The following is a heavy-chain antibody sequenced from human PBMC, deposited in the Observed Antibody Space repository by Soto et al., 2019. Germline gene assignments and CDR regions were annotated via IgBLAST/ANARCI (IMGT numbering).Heavy chain of an antibody. CDR2: VHHSWGS. J-gene: IGHJ6*02. Sequence: QVQLQESGPGLVKPSETMSLSCTVSGGSISSYYWSWFRPSPGKRMEWIGYVHHSWGSSYNPSLQGRVAISLDTSKSQFSLKVTSVTATDTAVYYCARQGFGPLHGLVNVWGQGTTVTVSS. D-gene: IGHD3-10*01. V-gene: IGHV4-59*08. CDR1: GGSISSYY. CDR3: ARQGFGPLHGLVNV.